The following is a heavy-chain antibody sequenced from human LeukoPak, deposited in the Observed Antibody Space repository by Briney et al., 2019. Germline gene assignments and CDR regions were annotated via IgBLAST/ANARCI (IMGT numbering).Heavy chain of an antibody. CDR2: ITLSGGST. J-gene: IGHJ4*02. Sequence: GGSLRLSCAASGFTFSNSAMSWVRQAPGKGLEWVSTITLSGGSTYYADSVKGRFTISRDNSKSTLYLQMNSLRAEDTAVYYCAKGGYSYGLHDFDYWGQGTLVTVSS. CDR3: AKGGYSYGLHDFDY. CDR1: GFTFSNSA. D-gene: IGHD5-18*01. V-gene: IGHV3-23*01.